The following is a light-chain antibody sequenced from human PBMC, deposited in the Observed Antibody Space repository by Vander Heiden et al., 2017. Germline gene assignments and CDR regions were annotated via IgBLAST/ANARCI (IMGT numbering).Light chain of an antibody. Sequence: DIQMTQSPSSLSASVGDRVTITCRASQSISSYLNWFQQKPGKAPKRLIYAASSLQSGVPSRFSGSGSGTDFTLTISSLQPEDFATYYCQQSYSTPCTFGPGTKVDIK. J-gene: IGKJ3*01. CDR3: QQSYSTPCT. CDR1: QSISSY. CDR2: AAS. V-gene: IGKV1-39*01.